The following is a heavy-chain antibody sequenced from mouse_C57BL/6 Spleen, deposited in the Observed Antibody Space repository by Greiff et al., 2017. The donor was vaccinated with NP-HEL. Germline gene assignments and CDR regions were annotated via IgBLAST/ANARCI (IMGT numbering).Heavy chain of an antibody. V-gene: IGHV1-66*01. CDR2: IYPGSGNT. D-gene: IGHD6-1*01. CDR1: GYSFTSYY. J-gene: IGHJ2*01. CDR3: AREAGPLDY. Sequence: VQLQQSGPELVKPGASVKISCKASGYSFTSYYIHWVKQRPGQGLEWIGWIYPGSGNTKYNEKFKGKATLTADTSSSTAYMHLSSLTSEDSAVYYCAREAGPLDYWGQGTTLTVSS.